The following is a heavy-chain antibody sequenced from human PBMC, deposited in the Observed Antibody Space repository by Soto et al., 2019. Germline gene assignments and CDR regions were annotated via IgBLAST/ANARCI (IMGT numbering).Heavy chain of an antibody. V-gene: IGHV1-69*13. CDR2: IIPIFGTA. CDR1: GGTFSSYA. J-gene: IGHJ3*02. D-gene: IGHD3-10*01. CDR3: ASGDLWGAFDI. Sequence: GASVKVSCKASGGTFSSYAISWVRQAPGQGLEWMGGIIPIFGTANYAQKFQGRVTITADESTSTAYMELSSLRSEDTAVYHCASGDLWGAFDIWGQGTMVTVSS.